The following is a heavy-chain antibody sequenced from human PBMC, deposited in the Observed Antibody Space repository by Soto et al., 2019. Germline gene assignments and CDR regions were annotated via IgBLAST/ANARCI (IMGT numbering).Heavy chain of an antibody. J-gene: IGHJ6*03. V-gene: IGHV3-49*04. D-gene: IGHD3-10*01. CDR2: IRAKAFSGTT. CDR1: DFILSDAW. CDR3: GREAGPITRLRGDVDV. Sequence: EVQLEESGGGLIKPGASLTLSCAASDFILSDAWMKWVRQAPGKGLEWVGFIRAKAFSGTTEYAASVEGRFTISRDDSKSIVFLQMNGLQAEDTAVYYCGREAGPITRLRGDVDVWGRGTTVTVSS.